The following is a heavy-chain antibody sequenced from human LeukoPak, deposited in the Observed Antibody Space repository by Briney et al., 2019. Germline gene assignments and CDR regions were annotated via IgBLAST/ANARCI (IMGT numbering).Heavy chain of an antibody. CDR1: GFTFSSYG. Sequence: PGGSLRLSCAASGFTFSSYGMHWVRQAPGKGLEWVAFIRYDGSNKYYADSVKGRFTISRDNSKNTLYLQMNSLRAEDTAVYYCATTDGSYYAFDYWGQGTLVTVSS. J-gene: IGHJ4*02. CDR3: ATTDGSYYAFDY. CDR2: IRYDGSNK. D-gene: IGHD1-26*01. V-gene: IGHV3-30*02.